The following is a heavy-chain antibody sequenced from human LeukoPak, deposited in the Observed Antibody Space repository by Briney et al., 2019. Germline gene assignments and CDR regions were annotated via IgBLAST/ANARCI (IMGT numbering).Heavy chain of an antibody. CDR3: ATGRSGCDYGRGWFDP. V-gene: IGHV1-24*01. D-gene: IGHD5-12*01. CDR1: GYTLTDLA. CDR2: FDPEDGET. Sequence: ASVKVSCKVSGYTLTDLAMHWVRQAPGKGLEWMGGFDPEDGETIYAQKFQGRVTMTEDTSTDTAYMELSSLRSEDTAVYYCATGRSGCDYGRGWFDPWGQGTLVTVSS. J-gene: IGHJ5*02.